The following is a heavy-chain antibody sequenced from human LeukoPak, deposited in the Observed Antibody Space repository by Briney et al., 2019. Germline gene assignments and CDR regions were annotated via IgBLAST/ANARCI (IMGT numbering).Heavy chain of an antibody. J-gene: IGHJ3*02. CDR3: ARETREDAFDI. V-gene: IGHV3-53*01. CDR1: GFTVSSNY. D-gene: IGHD1-26*01. Sequence: PGGSLRLSCAASGFTVSSNYMSWVRQAPGKGLEWVSVIYSGGSTYYADSVKGRFTISRDNSKNTLYLQMNSLRAEDTAVYYCARETREDAFDIWGQGTMVTVSS. CDR2: IYSGGST.